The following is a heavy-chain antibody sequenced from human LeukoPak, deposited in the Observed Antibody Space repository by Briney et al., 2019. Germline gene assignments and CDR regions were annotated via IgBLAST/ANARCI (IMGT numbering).Heavy chain of an antibody. D-gene: IGHD3-10*01. V-gene: IGHV4-39*07. CDR1: GGSISSTTYY. Sequence: SETLSLTCTVSGGSISSTTYYWGWIRQPPGKGLEWIGSFYFSGSTYYNPSLKSRVTISVDTSKNQFSLKLSSVTDADTAVYYCARDGMWFGEFRFDYWGQGTLVTVSS. J-gene: IGHJ4*02. CDR2: FYFSGST. CDR3: ARDGMWFGEFRFDY.